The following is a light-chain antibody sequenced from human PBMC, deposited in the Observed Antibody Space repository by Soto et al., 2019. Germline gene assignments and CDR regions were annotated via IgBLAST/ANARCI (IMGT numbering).Light chain of an antibody. CDR3: SSFASSNTWV. CDR2: EVT. V-gene: IGLV2-8*01. Sequence: QSALTQPPSASGSPGQSVTISCTGTSSDVGAYNYVSWYQQHAGKAPKLVIYEVTKRPSGVPDRSSGSKSANTASLTVSGLQDEDEADYYCSSFASSNTWVFGGGTKLTVL. J-gene: IGLJ3*02. CDR1: SSDVGAYNY.